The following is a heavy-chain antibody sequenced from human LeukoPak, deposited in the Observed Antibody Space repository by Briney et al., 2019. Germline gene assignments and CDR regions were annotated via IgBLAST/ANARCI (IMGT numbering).Heavy chain of an antibody. CDR2: ISYDGSNK. V-gene: IGHV3-30-3*01. CDR1: GFTFSSYA. CDR3: ARDGTPPWLYDSGGHMYGMDV. J-gene: IGHJ6*02. Sequence: GGSLRLSCAASGFTFSSYAMHWVRQAPGKGLEWVAVISYDGSNKQYADSVKGRFTISRDNSKNTLYLQMNSLRAEGTAVYYCARDGTPPWLYDSGGHMYGMDVWGQGTTVTVSS. D-gene: IGHD3-22*01.